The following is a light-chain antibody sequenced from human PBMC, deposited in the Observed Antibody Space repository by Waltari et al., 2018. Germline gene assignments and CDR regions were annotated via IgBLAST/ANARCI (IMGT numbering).Light chain of an antibody. CDR1: QGISSR. Sequence: DIQMTQSPSSVSASVGDRVTLTCRASQGISSRLAGYQQKPGKAPKLLIYDASSLHSGVPSSFSGSGSGTEFTLTISSLQPEDFATYYCQQVDSFPRTFGQGTKVEVK. J-gene: IGKJ1*01. V-gene: IGKV1-12*01. CDR3: QQVDSFPRT. CDR2: DAS.